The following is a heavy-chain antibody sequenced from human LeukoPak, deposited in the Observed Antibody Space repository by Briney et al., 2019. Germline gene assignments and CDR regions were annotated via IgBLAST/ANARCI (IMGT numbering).Heavy chain of an antibody. J-gene: IGHJ4*02. CDR3: ATDLNWANV. CDR2: ISSSGSTM. CDR1: GFAFSSYE. D-gene: IGHD7-27*01. Sequence: GGSLRLSCAASGFAFSSYEMNWVRQAPGKGLEWVSYISSSGSTMYYADSVKGRFTISRDNAENSLYLQMNNLRAEDTAVYYCATDLNWANVWGQGALVTVSS. V-gene: IGHV3-48*03.